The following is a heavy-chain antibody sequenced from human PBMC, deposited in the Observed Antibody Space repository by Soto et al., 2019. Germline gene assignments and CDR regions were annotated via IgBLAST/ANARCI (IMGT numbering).Heavy chain of an antibody. Sequence: ASGPTLVNPTQTLTLTCTFSGFSLSTSGVGVGWIRQPPGKALEWLALIYWNDDKRYSPSLKSRLTITKDTSKNQVVLTMTNMDPVDTATYYCAHRGGHTVPVRNCSGGSCYPGFDYWGQGTLVTVSS. CDR1: GFSLSTSGVG. V-gene: IGHV2-5*01. CDR3: AHRGGHTVPVRNCSGGSCYPGFDY. J-gene: IGHJ4*02. CDR2: IYWNDDK. D-gene: IGHD2-15*01.